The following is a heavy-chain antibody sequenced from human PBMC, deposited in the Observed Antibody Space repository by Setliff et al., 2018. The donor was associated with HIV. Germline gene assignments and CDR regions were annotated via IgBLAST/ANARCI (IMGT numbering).Heavy chain of an antibody. D-gene: IGHD6-19*01. Sequence: GSLRLSCAASGFTFSNYAMTWVRQAAGKGLEWVSAISSSGINTYYIDSVKGRFIISRDNSRNTLYLQLNSLRVEDTAVYFCAKEVSGGGWPRWGDQWGQGTRVTVS. CDR3: AKEVSGGGWPRWGDQ. CDR1: GFTFSNYA. CDR2: ISSSGINT. J-gene: IGHJ4*02. V-gene: IGHV3-23*01.